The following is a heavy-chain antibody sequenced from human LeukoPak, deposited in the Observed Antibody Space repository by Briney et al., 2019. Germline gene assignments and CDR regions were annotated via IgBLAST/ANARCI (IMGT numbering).Heavy chain of an antibody. CDR2: ISGRGASK. Sequence: GGSLRLSCAVSGLTFNNYAMSWVRQAPGEGLEWVSGISGRGASKYYADSVKGRFTISRDNSKNTLYLQMNSLRAEDTAVYYCAKGGGSIGRSYYFDYWGQGTLVTVSS. D-gene: IGHD2-15*01. CDR3: AKGGGSIGRSYYFDY. CDR1: GLTFNNYA. J-gene: IGHJ4*02. V-gene: IGHV3-23*01.